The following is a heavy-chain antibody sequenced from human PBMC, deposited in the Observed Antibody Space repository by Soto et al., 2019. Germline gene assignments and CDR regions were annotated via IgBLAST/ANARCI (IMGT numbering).Heavy chain of an antibody. J-gene: IGHJ6*02. V-gene: IGHV3-23*01. CDR1: GFTFSSYA. Sequence: PGGSLRLSCAASGFTFSSYAMSWVRQAPGKGLEWVSAISGSGGSTYYADSVKGRFTISRDNSKNTLYLQMNSLRAEDTAVYYCAKDGVAAAVLSRGYYYYYGMDGWGQGTTVTVSS. CDR2: ISGSGGST. CDR3: AKDGVAAAVLSRGYYYYYGMDG. D-gene: IGHD6-13*01.